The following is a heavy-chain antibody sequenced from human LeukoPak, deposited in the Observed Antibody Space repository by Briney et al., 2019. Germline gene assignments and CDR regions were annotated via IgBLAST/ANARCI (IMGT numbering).Heavy chain of an antibody. D-gene: IGHD1-14*01. CDR1: GFIFSTYY. V-gene: IGHV3-48*02. CDR2: ISSSSSTI. CDR3: ARETPEYD. J-gene: IGHJ4*02. Sequence: GGSLRLSCGGSGFIFSTYYMNWVRQAPGKGLEWVSYISSSSSTIYYADSVKGRFIISRDNAKNSLYLQMNSLRDEDTAVYYCARETPEYDWGQGTLVTVSS.